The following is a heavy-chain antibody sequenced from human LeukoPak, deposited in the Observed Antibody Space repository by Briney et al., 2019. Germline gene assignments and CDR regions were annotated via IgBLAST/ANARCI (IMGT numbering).Heavy chain of an antibody. Sequence: GGSLRLPCAASGFTFSSYSMNWVRQAPGKGLEWVSSISRSSNYINYADSVKGRFTISRDNAKNSLYLQMNSLRAEDTAVYYCAREGYSYGLDYWGQGTLVTVSS. V-gene: IGHV3-21*01. CDR1: GFTFSSYS. CDR3: AREGYSYGLDY. J-gene: IGHJ4*02. D-gene: IGHD5-18*01. CDR2: ISRSSNYI.